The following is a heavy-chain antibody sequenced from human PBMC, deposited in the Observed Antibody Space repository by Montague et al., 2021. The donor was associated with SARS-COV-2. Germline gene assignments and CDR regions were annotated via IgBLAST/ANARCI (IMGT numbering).Heavy chain of an antibody. J-gene: IGHJ4*02. CDR3: AHRQIRQWLAGGYFDY. V-gene: IGHV2-5*02. CDR2: XYWXDDK. Sequence: PALVKPTQTLTLTCTFSVFSLSTSGLGVGCIRQPPGKALEWLALXYWXDDKRYSPSLKSRLTITKDTSKNHVVLTMTNMDPVYTATYYCAHRQIRQWLAGGYFDYWGQGTLVTVSS. D-gene: IGHD6-19*01. CDR1: VFSLSTSGLG.